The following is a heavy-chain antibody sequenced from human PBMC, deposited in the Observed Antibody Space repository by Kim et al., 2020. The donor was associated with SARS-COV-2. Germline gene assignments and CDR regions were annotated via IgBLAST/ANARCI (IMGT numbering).Heavy chain of an antibody. D-gene: IGHD3-10*01. CDR3: ARDIIGYYGMDV. V-gene: IGHV3-21*01. CDR2: ISSSSSYI. Sequence: GGSLRLSCAASGFTFSTYSMNWVRQAPGKGLEWVSSISSSSSYIYYADSLKGRFTIPRDNAKNSLYLQMNSLRAEDTAAYYCARDIIGYYGMDVWGQGTTVTVSS. J-gene: IGHJ6*02. CDR1: GFTFSTYS.